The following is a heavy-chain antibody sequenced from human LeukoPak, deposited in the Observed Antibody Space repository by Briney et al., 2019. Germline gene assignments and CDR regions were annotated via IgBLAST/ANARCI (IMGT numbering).Heavy chain of an antibody. V-gene: IGHV3-9*03. D-gene: IGHD2-2*01. Sequence: PGGSLRLSCAASGFTFDDYAMHWVRHAPGKGLEWVSGISWNSGSIAYADSVKGRFTISRDNAKNSLYLQMNSLRAEDMALYYCAKGYCSSTSCSGDYWGQGTLVTVSS. CDR2: ISWNSGSI. CDR1: GFTFDDYA. CDR3: AKGYCSSTSCSGDY. J-gene: IGHJ4*02.